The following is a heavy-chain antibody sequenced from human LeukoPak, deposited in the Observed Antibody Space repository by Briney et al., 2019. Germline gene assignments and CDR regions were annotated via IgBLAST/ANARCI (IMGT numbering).Heavy chain of an antibody. D-gene: IGHD2-21*01. CDR2: IYSGGST. V-gene: IGHV3-53*01. Sequence: GGSLRLSCAASGFTVSNNYMSWVRQAPGKGLEWVSVIYSGGSTYYADSVKGRFTISRDNSKNTLYLEMNSLRAEDTAVYYCATSRASTKFDYWGRGTLVTVSS. CDR3: ATSRASTKFDY. J-gene: IGHJ4*02. CDR1: GFTVSNNY.